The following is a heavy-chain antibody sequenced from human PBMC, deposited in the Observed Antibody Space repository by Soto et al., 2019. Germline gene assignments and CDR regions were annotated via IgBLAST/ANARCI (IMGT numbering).Heavy chain of an antibody. D-gene: IGHD4-17*01. CDR3: ARRPADYGDYSNYYYGMGV. V-gene: IGHV5-10-1*01. CDR1: GYSFTSYW. CDR2: IDPSDSYT. J-gene: IGHJ6*02. Sequence: GESLKISCKGSGYSFTSYWISWVRQMPGKGLEWMGRIDPSDSYTNYSPSFQGHVTISADKSISTAYLQWSSLKASDTAMYYCARRPADYGDYSNYYYGMGVWGQGTTVTVSS.